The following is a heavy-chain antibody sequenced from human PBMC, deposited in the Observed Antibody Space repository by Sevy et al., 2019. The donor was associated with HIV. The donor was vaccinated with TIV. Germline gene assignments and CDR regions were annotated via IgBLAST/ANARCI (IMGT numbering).Heavy chain of an antibody. V-gene: IGHV1-2*06. Sequence: GASVKVSCKASGYAFTGYYIHWVRQAPGQGLEWMGRINPISGGTDDSQKFQGRVTMTRDTSTSTAYMDVSRLTSDDTAVYYCARAPTDFWTGGMAVGGQGTVVTVSS. J-gene: IGHJ6*02. D-gene: IGHD3-3*01. CDR2: INPISGGT. CDR3: ARAPTDFWTGGMAV. CDR1: GYAFTGYY.